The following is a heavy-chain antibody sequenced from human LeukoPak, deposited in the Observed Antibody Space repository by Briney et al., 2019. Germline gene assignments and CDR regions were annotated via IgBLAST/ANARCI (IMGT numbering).Heavy chain of an antibody. D-gene: IGHD4-17*01. CDR1: GFTFNSYG. CDR2: IGYDGSNE. J-gene: IGHJ6*02. Sequence: PGRSLRLSCAASGFTFNSYGMHWVRQPPGKGLEWVAVIGYDGSNEYYADSVKGRFTISRDNSKNTLYLQMNSLRAEDTAVYYCAGDYGEYYYGMDVWGQGTTVTVSS. V-gene: IGHV3-33*01. CDR3: AGDYGEYYYGMDV.